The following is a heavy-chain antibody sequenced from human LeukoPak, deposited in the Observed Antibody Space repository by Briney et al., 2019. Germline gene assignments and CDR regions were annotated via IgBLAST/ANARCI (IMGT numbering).Heavy chain of an antibody. CDR3: ARDLTRYCSSTSCYSLDY. Sequence: GGSLRLSCAASGFTFSSYAMHWVRQAPGKGLEWVAVISYDGSNKYYADSVKGRFTISRDNSKNTLYLQMNSLRAEDTAVYYCARDLTRYCSSTSCYSLDYWGQGTLVTVSS. CDR1: GFTFSSYA. D-gene: IGHD2-2*01. J-gene: IGHJ4*02. V-gene: IGHV3-30-3*01. CDR2: ISYDGSNK.